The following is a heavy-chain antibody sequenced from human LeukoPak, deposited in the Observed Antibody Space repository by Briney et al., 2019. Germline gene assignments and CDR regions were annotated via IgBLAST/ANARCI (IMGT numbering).Heavy chain of an antibody. J-gene: IGHJ4*02. V-gene: IGHV4-39*07. CDR2: IYYSGST. CDR1: GGSISSSSYY. D-gene: IGHD1-26*01. Sequence: SETLSLTCTVSGGSISSSSYYWGWIRQPPGKGLEWIGSIYYSGSTYYNPSLKSRVTISVDTSKNQFSLKLSSVTAADTAVYYCARAPDRTGSYAAFDYWGQGTLVTVSS. CDR3: ARAPDRTGSYAAFDY.